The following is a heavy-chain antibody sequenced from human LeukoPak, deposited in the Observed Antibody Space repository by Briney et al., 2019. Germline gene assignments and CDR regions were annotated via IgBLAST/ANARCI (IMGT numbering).Heavy chain of an antibody. D-gene: IGHD3-22*01. J-gene: IGHJ4*02. CDR2: ISAYNGNT. Sequence: GASVKVSCEASGYTFTSYGISWVRQAPGQGLEWMGWISAYNGNTNYAQKLQGRVTMTTDTSTSTAYMELRSLRSDDTAVYYCARDDYYDSSGYYDYWGQGTLVTVSS. V-gene: IGHV1-18*01. CDR3: ARDDYYDSSGYYDY. CDR1: GYTFTSYG.